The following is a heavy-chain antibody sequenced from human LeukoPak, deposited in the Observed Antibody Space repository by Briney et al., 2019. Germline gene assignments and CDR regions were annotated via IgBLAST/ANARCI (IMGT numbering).Heavy chain of an antibody. Sequence: GGSLRLSCAASGFTFDDYAMHWVRQAPGKGLEWVSLISWDGGITYYADSVKGRFTISRDNSKNSLYLQMNSLRAEDTALYYCAKDLNSADWPYYFDYWGQGTLVTVSS. V-gene: IGHV3-43D*03. CDR1: GFTFDDYA. CDR2: ISWDGGIT. CDR3: AKDLNSADWPYYFDY. D-gene: IGHD3/OR15-3a*01. J-gene: IGHJ4*02.